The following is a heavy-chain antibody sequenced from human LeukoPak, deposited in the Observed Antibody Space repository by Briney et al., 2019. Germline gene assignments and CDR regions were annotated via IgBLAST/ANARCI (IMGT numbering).Heavy chain of an antibody. CDR3: ARHGGVVRGQGSDAFDI. Sequence: SETLSLTCSVSGGSISSYFWSWVRQPPGKGLEWIGYIYYSGSTKYNPSLKSRVTISLDTSKNQFSLKLTSVTAADTAVYYCARHGGVVRGQGSDAFDIWGQGTMVTVSS. CDR2: IYYSGST. CDR1: GGSISSYF. D-gene: IGHD3-10*01. J-gene: IGHJ3*02. V-gene: IGHV4-59*08.